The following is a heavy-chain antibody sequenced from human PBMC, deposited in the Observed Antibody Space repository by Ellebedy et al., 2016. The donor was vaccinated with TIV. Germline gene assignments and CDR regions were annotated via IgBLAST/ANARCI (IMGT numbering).Heavy chain of an antibody. V-gene: IGHV3-23*01. D-gene: IGHD3-10*01. Sequence: GESLKISXAASGFTFNSYAMSWVRQAPGKGLEWVSGISASGSSTPDADSVRGRFTVSRDNSKNTLYLQMNSLRAEGTAVYFCAKDQASGEYDYGWGTFDIWGQGTVVTVSS. CDR3: AKDQASGEYDYGWGTFDI. J-gene: IGHJ3*02. CDR1: GFTFNSYA. CDR2: ISASGSST.